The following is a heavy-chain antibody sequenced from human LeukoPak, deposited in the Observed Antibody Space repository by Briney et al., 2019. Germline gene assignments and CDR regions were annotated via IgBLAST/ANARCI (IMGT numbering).Heavy chain of an antibody. CDR1: GGTFSSYA. CDR3: AGSTVTRLAEYFQH. Sequence: SVKVSCKASGGTFSSYAISWVRQAPGQGLEWMGGIIPIFGTANYAQKFQGRVTITADESTSTAYMELSSLRSEDTAVYYCAGSTVTRLAEYFQHWGQGTLVTISS. CDR2: IIPIFGTA. J-gene: IGHJ1*01. D-gene: IGHD4-17*01. V-gene: IGHV1-69*13.